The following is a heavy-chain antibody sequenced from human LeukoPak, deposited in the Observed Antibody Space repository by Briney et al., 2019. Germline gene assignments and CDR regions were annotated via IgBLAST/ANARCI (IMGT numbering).Heavy chain of an antibody. CDR3: ARRGPWAVVVPAAMPYFDY. V-gene: IGHV4-4*02. CDR2: IYHNGST. D-gene: IGHD2-2*01. Sequence: SETLSLTCAVSGGSISSSNWWSWVRQPPGKGREWSGEIYHNGSTNYNPSLKSRVTISVDKSKNQFSLKLSSVTAADTAVYYCARRGPWAVVVPAAMPYFDYWGQGTLVTVSS. J-gene: IGHJ4*02. CDR1: GGSISSSNW.